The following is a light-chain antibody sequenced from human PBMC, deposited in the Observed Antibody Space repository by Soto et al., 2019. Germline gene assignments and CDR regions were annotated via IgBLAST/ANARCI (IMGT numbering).Light chain of an antibody. J-gene: IGKJ5*01. Sequence: IQMSQTPSNLSAYVEDTVTITCRASQSINRWLAWYQQKPGKAPTLLIHGASSLQSGVPPRYSGSGYGTDFTLTISSLQPEDFATYYCQQANSFPITFGQGTRLEI. CDR1: QSINRW. V-gene: IGKV1-12*01. CDR2: GAS. CDR3: QQANSFPIT.